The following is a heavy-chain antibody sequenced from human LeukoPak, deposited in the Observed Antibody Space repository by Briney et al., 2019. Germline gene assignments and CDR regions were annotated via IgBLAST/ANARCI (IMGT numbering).Heavy chain of an antibody. V-gene: IGHV3-53*01. CDR3: ASLEGGPSDGR. J-gene: IGHJ4*02. Sequence: PGGSLRLSCEVSGFPVRSRYMTWVRQPPGKGLECVAVIYSGGTTYHIDSVKGRFTIPRDISKSTMYLEMNNLRVEDTAIYYCASLEGGPSDGRWGQGTLVTVSS. D-gene: IGHD3-3*01. CDR1: GFPVRSRY. CDR2: IYSGGTT.